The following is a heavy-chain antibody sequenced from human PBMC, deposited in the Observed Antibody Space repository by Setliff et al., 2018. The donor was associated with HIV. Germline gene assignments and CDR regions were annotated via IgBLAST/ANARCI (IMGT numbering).Heavy chain of an antibody. V-gene: IGHV1-3*01. D-gene: IGHD2-2*02. CDR3: ATERYQLRYNSYYYYYGMDV. CDR1: GYTFNNYA. CDR2: ITGDNDNT. J-gene: IGHJ6*02. Sequence: ASVKVSCKASGYTFNNYAMHWVRQAPGQRLEWLGWITGDNDNTKYSEKFKGRVTITRDSSASTAYMELSSLTSEDTAVYYCATERYQLRYNSYYYYYGMDVWSQGTTVTVSS.